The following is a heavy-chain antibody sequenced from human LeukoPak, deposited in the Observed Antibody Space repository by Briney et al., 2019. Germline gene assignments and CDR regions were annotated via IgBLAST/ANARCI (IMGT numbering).Heavy chain of an antibody. CDR1: GGTFSSLA. D-gene: IGHD4-11*01. Sequence: ASVKVSCKASGGTFSSLAITWVRQAPGQGLEWMGGINPIYHIPTYAQIFQGRVTITKDESTSTASMDLSSLTSEDTAVYYCARGRTTGEFDYWGQGTLVTVSS. CDR3: ARGRTTGEFDY. J-gene: IGHJ4*02. CDR2: INPIYHIP. V-gene: IGHV1-69*05.